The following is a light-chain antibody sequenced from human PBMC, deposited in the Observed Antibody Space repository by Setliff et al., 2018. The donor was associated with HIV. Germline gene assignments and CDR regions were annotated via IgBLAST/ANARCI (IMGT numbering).Light chain of an antibody. J-gene: IGLJ2*01. CDR1: NLGSKS. Sequence: SYELTQPPSVSVAPGKTARITCGGNNLGSKSVHWYQQKAGPAPVLGVYDESDRPPGIPERFSGSISGNTATLTSTRVEAGDEADYSCQGWDSNTDHVVFGGGTKVTVL. V-gene: IGLV3-21*03. CDR2: DES. CDR3: QGWDSNTDHVV.